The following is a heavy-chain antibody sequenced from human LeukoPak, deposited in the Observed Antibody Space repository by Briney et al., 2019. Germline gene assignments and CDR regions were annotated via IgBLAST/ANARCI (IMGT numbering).Heavy chain of an antibody. D-gene: IGHD6-19*01. Sequence: GGSLRLSCTASGFAFSTYWMFWVRQAPGKGLVWVSQINPEGASTTYEDPAKGRFTASRDNAKNALHLQMNSLRVDDTAVYYCARGTAITAGIDFWGQGTLVTVSS. CDR2: INPEGAST. CDR3: ARGTAITAGIDF. V-gene: IGHV3-74*01. CDR1: GFAFSTYW. J-gene: IGHJ4*02.